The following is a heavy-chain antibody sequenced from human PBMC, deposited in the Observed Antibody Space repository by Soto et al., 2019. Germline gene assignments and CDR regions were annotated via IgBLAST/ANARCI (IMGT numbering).Heavy chain of an antibody. Sequence: ASVKVSCKASGYTFTSYGISWVRQAPGQGLEWMGWISAYNGNTNYAQKLQGRVTMTTDTSTGTAYTELRSLRSDDTAVYYCARDTRYSGYDYPYYYYGMDVWGQGTTVTVSS. V-gene: IGHV1-18*04. CDR2: ISAYNGNT. J-gene: IGHJ6*02. CDR3: ARDTRYSGYDYPYYYYGMDV. D-gene: IGHD5-12*01. CDR1: GYTFTSYG.